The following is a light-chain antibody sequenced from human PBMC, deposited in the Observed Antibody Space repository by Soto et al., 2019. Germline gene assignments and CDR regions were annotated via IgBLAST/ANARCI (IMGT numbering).Light chain of an antibody. CDR1: RSDVGGYNY. J-gene: IGLJ1*01. V-gene: IGLV2-14*01. CDR2: DVS. Sequence: QSVLNQPASVSGSPGQSIAISCTGTRSDVGGYNYVSWYQQHPGKAPKLMVYDVSNRPSGVSNRFSGSKSGNTASLTISGLQAEDEADYYCSSYTSSSTYVFGTGTKVTVL. CDR3: SSYTSSSTYV.